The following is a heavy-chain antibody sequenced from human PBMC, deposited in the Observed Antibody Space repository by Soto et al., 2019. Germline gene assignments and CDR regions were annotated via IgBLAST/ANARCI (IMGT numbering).Heavy chain of an antibody. Sequence: LRLSCAASGFTFSSYAMSWVRQAPGKGLEWVSAISGSGCSRYYADALKGRFTISRDNSKNTPYLQMNSLRAEDTAVYYCAKDRLHSSSSGLSYYYYGMDVWGQGTTVTVSS. V-gene: IGHV3-23*01. D-gene: IGHD6-6*01. CDR2: ISGSGCSR. CDR3: AKDRLHSSSSGLSYYYYGMDV. CDR1: GFTFSSYA. J-gene: IGHJ6*02.